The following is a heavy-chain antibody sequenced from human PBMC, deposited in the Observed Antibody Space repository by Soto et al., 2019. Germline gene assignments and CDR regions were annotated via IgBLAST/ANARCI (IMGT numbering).Heavy chain of an antibody. J-gene: IGHJ3*02. CDR1: GGSIRSGGYN. D-gene: IGHD6-6*01. CDR3: XTGRXRSSHDAXDI. CDR2: IYYSGST. V-gene: IGHV4-61*08. Sequence: SETLSLTCTVSGGSIRSGGYNWSWIRQLPGKGLEWIGDIYYSGSTNYNPSLKSRVTISVDTSKNQFSLKLSSVTAADTAVYYXXTGRXRSSHDAXDIWXXXTXXT.